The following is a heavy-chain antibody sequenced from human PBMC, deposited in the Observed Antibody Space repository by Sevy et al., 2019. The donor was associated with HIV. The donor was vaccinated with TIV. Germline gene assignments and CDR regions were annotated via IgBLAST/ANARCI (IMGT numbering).Heavy chain of an antibody. Sequence: GGSLRLSCAASGFAFSTHAMHWVRQAPGKGLEWVAVISYEGTETFYAASVEGRFTISRDNSKNTLYLQMNSLRAEDTAVYYCAKFFTRGVAAAIDYWGQGTLVTVSS. CDR2: ISYEGTET. CDR1: GFAFSTHA. V-gene: IGHV3-30-3*02. J-gene: IGHJ4*02. D-gene: IGHD6-13*01. CDR3: AKFFTRGVAAAIDY.